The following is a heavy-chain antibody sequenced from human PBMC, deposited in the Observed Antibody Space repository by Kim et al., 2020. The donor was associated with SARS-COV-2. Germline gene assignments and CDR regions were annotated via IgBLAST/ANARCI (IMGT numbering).Heavy chain of an antibody. CDR1: GFFFSNYA. D-gene: IGHD2-15*01. Sequence: GGSLRLSCAASGFFFSNYAMHWVRQAPGKGLQWVAVIWYDGSTQFYADSVRGRFTISRDNSETTLYLQMNSLRVEDTAVYYCARDINPNHRGGPDFWGQGTLVTVSS. V-gene: IGHV3-33*01. CDR2: IWYDGSTQ. J-gene: IGHJ4*02. CDR3: ARDINPNHRGGPDF.